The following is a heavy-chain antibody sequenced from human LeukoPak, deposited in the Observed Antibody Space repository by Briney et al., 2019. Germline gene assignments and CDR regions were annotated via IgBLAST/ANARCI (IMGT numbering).Heavy chain of an antibody. V-gene: IGHV3-48*03. Sequence: GGSLRLSCAASGFTFSSYEMNWVRQAPGKGLEWVSYISSSGSTLYYADSLKGRFTTSRDNAKNSLYLQMNSLRAEDTAVYYCARGYYYDSTGYNPFDYWGQGTLVTVSS. CDR3: ARGYYYDSTGYNPFDY. J-gene: IGHJ4*02. CDR1: GFTFSSYE. CDR2: ISSSGSTL. D-gene: IGHD3-22*01.